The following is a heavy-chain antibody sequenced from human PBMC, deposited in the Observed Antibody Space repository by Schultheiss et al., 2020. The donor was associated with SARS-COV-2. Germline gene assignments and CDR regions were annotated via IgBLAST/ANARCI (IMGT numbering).Heavy chain of an antibody. CDR1: GYSISSGYY. CDR3: ASTVRGYYYYYGMDV. V-gene: IGHV4-61*01. D-gene: IGHD4-11*01. CDR2: IYYSGST. Sequence: SETLSLTCAVSGYSISSGYYWSWIRQPPGKGLEWIGYIYYSGSTNYNPSLKSRVTISVDTPKNQFSLNLSSVTAADTAVYYCASTVRGYYYYYGMDVWGQGTTVTVSS. J-gene: IGHJ6*02.